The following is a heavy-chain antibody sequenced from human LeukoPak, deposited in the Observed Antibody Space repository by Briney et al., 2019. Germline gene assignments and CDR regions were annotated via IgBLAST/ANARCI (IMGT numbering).Heavy chain of an antibody. V-gene: IGHV1-24*01. J-gene: IGHJ4*02. CDR3: ATCRPYFGELLCFDY. Sequence: ASVKVSCKVSGYTLTELSMHWVRQAPGKGLEWMGGFDPEDGETIYAQKFQGRVTMTEDTSTDTAYMELSSLRSEDTAVYYCATCRPYFGELLCFDYWGQGTLVTVSS. CDR2: FDPEDGET. CDR1: GYTLTELS. D-gene: IGHD3-10*01.